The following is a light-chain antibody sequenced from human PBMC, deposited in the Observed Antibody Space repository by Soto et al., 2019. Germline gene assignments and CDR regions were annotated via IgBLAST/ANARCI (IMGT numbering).Light chain of an antibody. V-gene: IGKV1-5*03. CDR3: HQFSFSHT. CDR1: QSISNW. Sequence: DIQMTQSPSTLSASVGDRVTITCRASQSISNWLAWYQQKPGKAPKLLIYKAYTLESGVPSRFSGTGSGTEFTLTISSLQPDDFATYCCHQFSFSHTFGGGTKVEIK. CDR2: KAY. J-gene: IGKJ4*01.